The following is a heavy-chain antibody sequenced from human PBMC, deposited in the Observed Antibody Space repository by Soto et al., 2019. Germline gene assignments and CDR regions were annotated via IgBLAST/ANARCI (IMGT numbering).Heavy chain of an antibody. J-gene: IGHJ4*02. V-gene: IGHV1-69*13. CDR1: GGTFRNYA. CDR3: ARDLYINWYYPLDS. D-gene: IGHD1-7*01. CDR2: IIPIFGKA. Sequence: GASVKVSCKASGGTFRNYAFSWVRQAPGQGLEWMGGIIPIFGKANYEQRFQGRLTITADESTSTAYIELNSLRSEDTAVYFCARDLYINWYYPLDSWGQGTLVTVSS.